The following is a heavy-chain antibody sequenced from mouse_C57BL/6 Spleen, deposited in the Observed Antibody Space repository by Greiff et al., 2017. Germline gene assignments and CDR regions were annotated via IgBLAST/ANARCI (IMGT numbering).Heavy chain of an antibody. CDR1: GYAFSSYW. D-gene: IGHD2-10*01. CDR2: IYPGDGDT. J-gene: IGHJ2*01. Sequence: VQLVESGAELVKPGASVKISCKASGYAFSSYWMNWVKQRPGKGLEWIGQIYPGDGDTNYNGKFKGKATLTADKSSSTAYMQLSSLTSEDSAVYFCATYYGNPEGYFDYWGQGTTLTVSS. V-gene: IGHV1-80*01. CDR3: ATYYGNPEGYFDY.